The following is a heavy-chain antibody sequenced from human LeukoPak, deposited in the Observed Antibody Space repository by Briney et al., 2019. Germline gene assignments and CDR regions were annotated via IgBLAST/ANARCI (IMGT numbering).Heavy chain of an antibody. Sequence: PGGSLRLSCAASGFTFSSYSMNWVRQAPGEGLEWVSSISGTGDYIYYADSVKGRFAISRDNGKNSLYLQKNSLRVEDTAVYYCARREPTGCSGTSCFAGPVGYWGQGTLVTVSS. J-gene: IGHJ4*02. D-gene: IGHD2-2*01. CDR1: GFTFSSYS. CDR3: ARREPTGCSGTSCFAGPVGY. V-gene: IGHV3-21*01. CDR2: ISGTGDYI.